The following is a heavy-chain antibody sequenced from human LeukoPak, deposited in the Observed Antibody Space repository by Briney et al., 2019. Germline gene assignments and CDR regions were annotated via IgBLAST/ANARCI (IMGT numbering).Heavy chain of an antibody. CDR1: RFTVSNNH. J-gene: IGHJ4*02. Sequence: PGGSLRLSCVASRFTVSNNHMNWVRAAPGKGLEWVSDIYNGDNTYYADSVQGRFTISKDNSKNTLYLQMNSLRPEDTAVYFCARAPRWLAFDNWGQGTLVTVSS. V-gene: IGHV3-66*01. D-gene: IGHD6-19*01. CDR3: ARAPRWLAFDN. CDR2: IYNGDNT.